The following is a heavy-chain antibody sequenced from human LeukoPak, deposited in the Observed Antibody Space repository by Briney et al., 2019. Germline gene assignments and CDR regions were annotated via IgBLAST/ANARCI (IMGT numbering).Heavy chain of an antibody. CDR1: GFTFSSYW. J-gene: IGHJ3*02. Sequence: GGSLRLSCAASGFTFSSYWMHWVRQAPGKGLVWVSRINTDGSSTSYADSVKGRFTISRDNAKNTLYLQMNSLRAEDTALYHCARDGTMMYAFDIWGQGTMVTVSS. CDR3: ARDGTMMYAFDI. CDR2: INTDGSST. V-gene: IGHV3-74*01. D-gene: IGHD1-7*01.